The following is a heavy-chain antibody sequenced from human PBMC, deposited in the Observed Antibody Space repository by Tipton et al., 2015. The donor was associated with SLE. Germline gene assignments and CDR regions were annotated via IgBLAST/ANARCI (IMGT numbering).Heavy chain of an antibody. CDR3: TRGPYCSVDSCYRGMDV. CDR1: GGSFSDYS. Sequence: TLSLTCAVYGGSFSDYSWSWIRQPPGKGLEWIGEINHSGSTNYNPSLKSRVTISVDTSKNQFSLKVRSVTAADTAVYYCTRGPYCSVDSCYRGMDVWGQGTTVTVSS. V-gene: IGHV4-34*01. J-gene: IGHJ6*02. CDR2: INHSGST. D-gene: IGHD2-15*01.